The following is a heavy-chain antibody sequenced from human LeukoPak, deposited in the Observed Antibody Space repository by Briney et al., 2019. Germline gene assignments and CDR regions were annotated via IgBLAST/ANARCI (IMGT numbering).Heavy chain of an antibody. CDR2: FDPEDGET. J-gene: IGHJ4*02. CDR3: AKDTGTWAFDH. Sequence: ASVKVSCKVSGYTLTELSMHWVRQAPGKGLEWMGGFDPEDGETIYAQKFQGRVTVTMDTSTTTVYMELRSLRSEDTAAYYCAKDTGTWAFDHWGQGTLVTVSS. CDR1: GYTLTELS. V-gene: IGHV1-24*01. D-gene: IGHD1-14*01.